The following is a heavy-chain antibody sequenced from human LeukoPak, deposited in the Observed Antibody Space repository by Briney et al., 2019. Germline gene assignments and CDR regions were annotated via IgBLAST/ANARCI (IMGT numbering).Heavy chain of an antibody. D-gene: IGHD3-10*02. V-gene: IGHV3-11*01. J-gene: IGHJ4*02. CDR2: ISSSGSTI. CDR1: GFTLSDYY. Sequence: GGSLRLSCAASGFTLSDYYMSWIRQAPGKGLEWVSYISSSGSTIYYADSVKGRFTISRDNAENSLYLQMNSLRAEDTAVYYCARPGLRSEFDYWGQGTLVTVSS. CDR3: ARPGLRSEFDY.